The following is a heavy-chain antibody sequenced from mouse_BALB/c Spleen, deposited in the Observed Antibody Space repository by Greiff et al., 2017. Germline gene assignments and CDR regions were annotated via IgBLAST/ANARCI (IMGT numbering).Heavy chain of an antibody. CDR1: EYAFPSHD. J-gene: IGHJ2*01. Sequence: EVKLVESGGGLVQPGESLKLSCESTEYAFPSHDMSWVRKTPEKRLELVAAINSDGGSTYYPDTMERRFIISRDNTKKTLYLQMSSLRSEDTALYYCARQSYYGNYFDYWGQGTTLTVSS. D-gene: IGHD2-1*01. CDR3: ARQSYYGNYFDY. CDR2: INSDGGST. V-gene: IGHV5-2*01.